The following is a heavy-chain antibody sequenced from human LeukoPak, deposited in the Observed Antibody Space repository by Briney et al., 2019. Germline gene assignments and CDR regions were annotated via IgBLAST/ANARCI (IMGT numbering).Heavy chain of an antibody. Sequence: PGGSLRLSCAASGFTFSSYSMNRVRQTPGKGLEWISSISSSSSYIYYADSVKGRFTISRDNAKNSLYLQMNSLRAEDTAVYHCATEGGDGMDVWGQGTTVTVSS. J-gene: IGHJ6*02. D-gene: IGHD3-16*01. CDR3: ATEGGDGMDV. CDR2: ISSSSSYI. V-gene: IGHV3-21*01. CDR1: GFTFSSYS.